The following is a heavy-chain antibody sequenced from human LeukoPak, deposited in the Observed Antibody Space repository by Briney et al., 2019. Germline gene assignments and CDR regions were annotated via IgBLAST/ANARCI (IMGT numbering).Heavy chain of an antibody. CDR3: ARRDIIRGTDY. D-gene: IGHD1-14*01. Sequence: PGGSLRLSCAASGFTFDDYAMHWVRQAPGKGLQWVSGISWNSGSIGYADSVKGRFTISRDNAKNSLYLQMNSLRAEDTALYYCARRDIIRGTDYWGQGTLVTVSS. J-gene: IGHJ4*02. V-gene: IGHV3-9*01. CDR1: GFTFDDYA. CDR2: ISWNSGSI.